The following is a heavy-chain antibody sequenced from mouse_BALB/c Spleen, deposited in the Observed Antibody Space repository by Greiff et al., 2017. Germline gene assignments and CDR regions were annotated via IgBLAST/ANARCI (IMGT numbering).Heavy chain of an antibody. CDR2: IYPGNSDT. CDR3: TTPTGYYFDY. V-gene: IGHV1-5*01. CDR1: GYTFTSYW. D-gene: IGHD2-10*01. Sequence: EVQGVESGTVLARPGASVKMSCKASGYTFTSYWMHWVKQRPGQGLEWIGAIYPGNSDTSYNQKFKGKAKLTAVTSTSTAYMELSSLTNEDSAVYYCTTPTGYYFDYWGQGTTLTVSS. J-gene: IGHJ2*01.